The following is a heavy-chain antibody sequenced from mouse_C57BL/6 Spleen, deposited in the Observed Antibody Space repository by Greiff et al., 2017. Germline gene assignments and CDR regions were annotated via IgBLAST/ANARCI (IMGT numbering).Heavy chain of an antibody. Sequence: QVQLQQPGAELVMPGASVKLSCKASGYTFTSYWMHWVQQRPGQGLEWIGEIDPSDSYTNYNQKFKGKSTLTVDKSSSTAYMQLSSLTSEDSAVYYCARGAHYYGSPWFAYWGQGTLVTVSA. CDR1: GYTFTSYW. D-gene: IGHD1-1*01. J-gene: IGHJ3*01. CDR3: ARGAHYYGSPWFAY. CDR2: IDPSDSYT. V-gene: IGHV1-69*01.